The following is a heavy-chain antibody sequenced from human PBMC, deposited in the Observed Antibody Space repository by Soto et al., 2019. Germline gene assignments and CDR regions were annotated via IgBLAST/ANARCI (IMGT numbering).Heavy chain of an antibody. Sequence: EVQLVESGGGLVQPGGSLRLSCAASGFTFSSYSMNWVRQAPGKGLEWVSYISSSSSTIYYAASVKGRLTISRDNAKNSMDLQMNRLRDEDTAVYYCARRLDYGSENPYYYGMDVWGQGTKVTVSS. D-gene: IGHD3-10*01. J-gene: IGHJ6*02. CDR2: ISSSSSTI. CDR1: GFTFSSYS. CDR3: ARRLDYGSENPYYYGMDV. V-gene: IGHV3-48*02.